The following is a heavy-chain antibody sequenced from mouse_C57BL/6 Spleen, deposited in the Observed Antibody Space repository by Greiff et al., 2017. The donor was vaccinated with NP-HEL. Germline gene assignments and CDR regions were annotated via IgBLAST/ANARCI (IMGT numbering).Heavy chain of an antibody. CDR3: AIHAYSSSYWYFDD. D-gene: IGHD1-1*01. CDR2: IIPSNGGT. J-gene: IGHJ1*03. Sequence: QVQLQQPGTELVKPGASVKLSCKASGYTFTSYWMHWVKQRPGQGLEWIGNIIPSNGGTHYIEKFKSKVTLTVDKTSSTDYMQISSLTTENSAVYYSAIHAYSSSYWYFDDWGTGTTVTVSS. CDR1: GYTFTSYW. V-gene: IGHV1-53*01.